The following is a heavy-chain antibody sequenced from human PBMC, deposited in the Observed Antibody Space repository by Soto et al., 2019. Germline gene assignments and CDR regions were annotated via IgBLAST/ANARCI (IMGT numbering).Heavy chain of an antibody. J-gene: IGHJ4*02. CDR1: GASISSHY. Sequence: PSETLSLTCTVSGASISSHYWSWIRQPPGKGLEWIGYIYYSGSTNYNPSLKSRVTISVDTSKNQFSLKLSSVTAADTAVYYCARHLRYSFDYWGQGTLVTVSS. D-gene: IGHD3-16*02. CDR3: ARHLRYSFDY. V-gene: IGHV4-59*08. CDR2: IYYSGST.